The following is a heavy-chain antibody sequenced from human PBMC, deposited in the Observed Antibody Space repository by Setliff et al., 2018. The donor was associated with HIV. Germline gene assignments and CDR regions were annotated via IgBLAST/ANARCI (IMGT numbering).Heavy chain of an antibody. V-gene: IGHV1-69*05. CDR1: GGTFSSYA. J-gene: IGHJ6*02. CDR3: ASQGVVVTTRGHHYYGLNV. Sequence: GASVKVSCKASGGTFSSYAISWVRQAPGQGLEWMGGIIPIFGTANYAQKFQGRVTITTDESTSTAYMELSSLRSEDTAVYYCASQGVVVTTRGHHYYGLNVWGQGTTVTVSS. CDR2: IIPIFGTA. D-gene: IGHD2-15*01.